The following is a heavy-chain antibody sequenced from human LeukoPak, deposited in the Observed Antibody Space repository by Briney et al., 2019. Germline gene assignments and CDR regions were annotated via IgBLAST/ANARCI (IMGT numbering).Heavy chain of an antibody. Sequence: GGSLRLSCAASGFTFSSYSMNWVRQAPGKGLEWVSSISSSSSYIYYADSVKGRFTISRDNAKNSLYLQMNSLRAEDTAVYCCASDRQWLVRGENYWGQGTLVTVSS. CDR3: ASDRQWLVRGENY. D-gene: IGHD6-19*01. CDR2: ISSSSSYI. V-gene: IGHV3-21*01. J-gene: IGHJ4*02. CDR1: GFTFSSYS.